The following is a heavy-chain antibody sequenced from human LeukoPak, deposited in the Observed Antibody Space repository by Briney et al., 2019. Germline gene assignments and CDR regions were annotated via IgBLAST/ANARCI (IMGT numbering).Heavy chain of an antibody. V-gene: IGHV3-74*01. CDR2: IESDGSST. Sequence: GGSLRLSCAASGFTFRNYWMHWVRQAPGKGLVWVSRIESDGSSTTYADSVKGRFTISRDNAKNTLYLQMNSLRAGDTAKYYCARGGIAVTGTLRYDYWGQGTLVTVSS. D-gene: IGHD6-19*01. CDR3: ARGGIAVTGTLRYDY. CDR1: GFTFRNYW. J-gene: IGHJ4*02.